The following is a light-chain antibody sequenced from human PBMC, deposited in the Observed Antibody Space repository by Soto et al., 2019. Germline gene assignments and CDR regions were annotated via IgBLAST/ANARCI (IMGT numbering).Light chain of an antibody. CDR2: EAT. Sequence: QSALTQPASVSGSPRQSITISCTGSSSDVGSYTFVSWYQHHPGKAPKLMIYEATKRPSGVSHRFSGSKSGNTASLTISGLEAEDEGEYYCCSYAGSMTWVFGGGTKLTVL. CDR3: CSYAGSMTWV. V-gene: IGLV2-23*01. J-gene: IGLJ3*02. CDR1: SSDVGSYTF.